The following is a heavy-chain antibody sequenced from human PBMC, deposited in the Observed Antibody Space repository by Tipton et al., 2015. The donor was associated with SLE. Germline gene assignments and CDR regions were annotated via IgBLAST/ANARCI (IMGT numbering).Heavy chain of an antibody. CDR3: ARDLLRVTVTRSFDY. CDR1: GYTLTELS. J-gene: IGHJ4*02. CDR2: FDPEDGET. D-gene: IGHD4-17*01. V-gene: IGHV1-24*01. Sequence: QSGAEVKKPGASVKVSCKVSGYTLTELSMHWVRQAPGKGLEWMGGFDPEDGETIYAQKFQGRLTMTTDTSTSTAYMELRSLRSDDTAVYYCARDLLRVTVTRSFDYWGQGTLVTVSS.